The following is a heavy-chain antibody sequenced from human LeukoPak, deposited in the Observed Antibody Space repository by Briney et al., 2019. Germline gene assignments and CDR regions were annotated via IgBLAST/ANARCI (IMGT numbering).Heavy chain of an antibody. J-gene: IGHJ4*02. CDR3: ARVDSRTAQFDY. Sequence: GGSLRLSCAVSGFNVSSNYLNWVRQAPGKGPEWVSVIYSGGSTYYADSVKGRFTISRDNSKNTLYLQTNSLRAEDTAVYHCARVDSRTAQFDYWGQGTLVTASS. V-gene: IGHV3-66*01. CDR2: IYSGGST. CDR1: GFNVSSNY. D-gene: IGHD6-13*01.